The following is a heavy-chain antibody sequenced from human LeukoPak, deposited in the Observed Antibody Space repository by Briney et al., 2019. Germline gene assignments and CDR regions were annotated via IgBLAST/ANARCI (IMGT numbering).Heavy chain of an antibody. Sequence: ASVKVSCKASGYTFTSYGISWVRQAPGQGLEWMGWISAYNGNANYAQKLQGRVTMTTDTSTSTAYMELRSLRSDDTAVYYCARVSGYYDFWSGYFYYYYYYMDVWGKGTTVTVSS. D-gene: IGHD3-3*01. CDR3: ARVSGYYDFWSGYFYYYYYYMDV. CDR1: GYTFTSYG. J-gene: IGHJ6*03. CDR2: ISAYNGNA. V-gene: IGHV1-18*01.